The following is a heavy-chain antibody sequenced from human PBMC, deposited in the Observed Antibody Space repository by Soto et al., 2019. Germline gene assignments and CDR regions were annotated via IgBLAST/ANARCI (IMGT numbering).Heavy chain of an antibody. J-gene: IGHJ6*02. CDR3: ARDYYDSSGYYSPLSYYYYYGMDV. Sequence: PGGSLRLSCATSGFTFSRYWMHWVRQVPGKGLVWVSRINSDGSSISYSDSVKGRFTISRDNAKNSLYLQMNSLRAEDTAVYYCARDYYDSSGYYSPLSYYYYYGMDVWGQGTTVTVSS. CDR1: GFTFSRYW. D-gene: IGHD3-22*01. V-gene: IGHV3-74*01. CDR2: INSDGSSI.